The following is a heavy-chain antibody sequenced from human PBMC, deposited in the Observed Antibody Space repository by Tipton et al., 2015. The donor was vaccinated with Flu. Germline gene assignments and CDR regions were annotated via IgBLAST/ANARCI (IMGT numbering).Heavy chain of an antibody. Sequence: TLSLTCTVSGGSMSSYYWSWIRQPAGKGLEWIGRIYASGSTTYNPSLQSRVTISVDTSKSQFSLMLRSVTAADTAVYYCARLSYYDVDLKNFYFDYWGQGALVTVSS. J-gene: IGHJ4*02. CDR2: IYASGST. CDR1: GGSMSSYY. D-gene: IGHD3-10*02. CDR3: ARLSYYDVDLKNFYFDY. V-gene: IGHV4-4*07.